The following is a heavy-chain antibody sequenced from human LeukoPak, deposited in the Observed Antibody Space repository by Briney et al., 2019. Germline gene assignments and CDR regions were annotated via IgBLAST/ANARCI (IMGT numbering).Heavy chain of an antibody. D-gene: IGHD6-13*01. CDR2: IKQDGSEK. CDR1: GFTFSSYA. J-gene: IGHJ4*02. CDR3: ARVGHSSSWYYFDY. V-gene: IGHV3-7*01. Sequence: PGGSLRLSCAASGFTFSSYAMHWVRQAPGKGLEWVANIKQDGSEKYYVDSVKGRFTISRDNAKNSLYLQMNSLRAEDTAVYYCARVGHSSSWYYFDYWGQGTLVTVSS.